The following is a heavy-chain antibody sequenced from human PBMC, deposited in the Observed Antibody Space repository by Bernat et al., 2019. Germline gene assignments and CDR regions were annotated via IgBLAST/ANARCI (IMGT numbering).Heavy chain of an antibody. D-gene: IGHD2-15*01. V-gene: IGHV3-30*18. CDR2: ISNDGSNK. CDR3: ANDRWDDIVFDY. Sequence: VQLVESGGGVVQPGRSRRLSGVVSGLTCSSHGMHWVRQAPGKVLEWVAVISNDGSNKYYADSVKGRFTISRDNSKNTLYLQLNSLRAEDAAVYYCANDRWDDIVFDYWGQGTLVTVSS. J-gene: IGHJ4*02. CDR1: GLTCSSHG.